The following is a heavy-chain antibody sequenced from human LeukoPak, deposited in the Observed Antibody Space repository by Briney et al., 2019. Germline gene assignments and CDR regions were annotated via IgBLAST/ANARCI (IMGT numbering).Heavy chain of an antibody. V-gene: IGHV4-31*03. D-gene: IGHD3-3*01. J-gene: IGHJ6*03. Sequence: PSETLSLTCTVSGGSISSGGYYWSWIRQHPEKGLEWIGYIYYSGSTYYNPSLKSRVTISVDTSKNQFSLKLSSVTAADTAVYYCARDGGFLEWLPRPAWYYYMDVWGKGTTVTVSS. CDR3: ARDGGFLEWLPRPAWYYYMDV. CDR1: GGSISSGGYY. CDR2: IYYSGST.